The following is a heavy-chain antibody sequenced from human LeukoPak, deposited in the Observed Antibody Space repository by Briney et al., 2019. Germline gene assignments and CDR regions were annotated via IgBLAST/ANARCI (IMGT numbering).Heavy chain of an antibody. V-gene: IGHV3-66*01. Sequence: GGSLRLSCAASGFTVSSNYMSWVRQAPGKGLEWVSVIYSGGSTYYADSVKGRFTISRDNSKNTLYLQMNSLRAEDTAVYYCAREDFWSGSKFDPWGQGTLVTASS. D-gene: IGHD3-3*01. CDR1: GFTVSSNY. J-gene: IGHJ5*02. CDR2: IYSGGST. CDR3: AREDFWSGSKFDP.